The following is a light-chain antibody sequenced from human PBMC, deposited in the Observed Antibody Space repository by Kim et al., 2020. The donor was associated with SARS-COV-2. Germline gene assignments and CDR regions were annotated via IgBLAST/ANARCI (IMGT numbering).Light chain of an antibody. V-gene: IGLV3-19*01. CDR1: SLRSYY. CDR2: GKN. J-gene: IGLJ2*01. CDR3: NSRDSNDNVV. Sequence: ALGHTVRITCQGDSLRSYYAPWYQQKPGQAPILVIYGKNTRPSGIPDRFSGSSSGNTASLTITGTQAGDEADYYCNSRDSNDNVVFGGGTQLTVL.